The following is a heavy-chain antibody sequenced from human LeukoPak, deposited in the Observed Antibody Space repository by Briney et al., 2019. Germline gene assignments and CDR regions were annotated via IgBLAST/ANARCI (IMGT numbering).Heavy chain of an antibody. V-gene: IGHV4-61*02. CDR3: ARMHYYDSSGSDY. Sequence: SQTLSLTCTVSGGSISSGSNYWSWIRQPAGTGLEWIGRIYSSGSTNYNPSLRSRVTISVDTSKNQFSLKLSSVTAADTAVYYCARMHYYDSSGSDYWGQGTLVTVSS. CDR2: IYSSGST. D-gene: IGHD3-22*01. CDR1: GGSISSGSNY. J-gene: IGHJ4*02.